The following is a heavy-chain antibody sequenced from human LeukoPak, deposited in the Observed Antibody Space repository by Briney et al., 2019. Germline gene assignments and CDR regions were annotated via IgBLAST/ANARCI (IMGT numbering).Heavy chain of an antibody. CDR1: GYTFTKYY. D-gene: IGHD2-15*01. CDR2: IIPSSGGT. J-gene: IGHJ5*02. V-gene: IGHV1-2*06. CDR3: ARGYCSGGSCYSVENWFDP. Sequence: GASVKVSCKASGYTFTKYYMFWVRQAPGQGLEWMGRIIPSSGGTDYAQKFQGRVTMTRDTSISTAYMELSRLRSGDTAMYYCARGYCSGGSCYSVENWFDPWGQGTLVTVPS.